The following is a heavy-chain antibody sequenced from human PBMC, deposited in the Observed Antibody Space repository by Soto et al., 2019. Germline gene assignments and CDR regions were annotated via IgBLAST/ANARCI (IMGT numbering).Heavy chain of an antibody. V-gene: IGHV3-73*01. CDR3: TRTTVNTLYGMDV. D-gene: IGHD4-4*01. J-gene: IGHJ6*02. CDR2: IRSKANSYAT. Sequence: GGSLRLSCAASGFSFSGSAMHWVRQASGKGLEWVGRIRSKANSYATGYAASVKGRFTISRDDPKKAAYLQMNSLKTEDTAVYYCTRTTVNTLYGMDVWGQGTTVTVSS. CDR1: GFSFSGSA.